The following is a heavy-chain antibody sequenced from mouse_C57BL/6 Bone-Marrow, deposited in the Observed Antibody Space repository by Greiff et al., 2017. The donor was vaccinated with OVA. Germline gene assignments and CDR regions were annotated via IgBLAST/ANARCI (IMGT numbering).Heavy chain of an antibody. D-gene: IGHD1-1*01. V-gene: IGHV7-3*01. J-gene: IGHJ1*03. CDR3: ARDPPATVVAGDWYFDV. Sequence: EVHLVESGGGLVQPGGSLSLSCAASGFTFTDYYMSWVRQPPGKALEWLGFIRNKANGYTTEYSASVKGRFTISRDNSQSILYLQMKALRAEDSATYYCARDPPATVVAGDWYFDVWGTGTTVTVSS. CDR1: GFTFTDYY. CDR2: IRNKANGYTT.